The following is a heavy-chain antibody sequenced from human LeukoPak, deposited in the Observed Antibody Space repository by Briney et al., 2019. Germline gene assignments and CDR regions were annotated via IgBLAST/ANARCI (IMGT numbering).Heavy chain of an antibody. CDR1: GFNLSSYA. CDR2: ISGSGGST. Sequence: GGSLRLSCAASGFNLSSYAMSWVRQAPGKGLEWVSAISGSGGSTYYADSVKGRFTISRDNSRNTLYLQMNSLRAEDTAVYYCAKEGGVVGATRYFDYWGQGTLVTVSS. CDR3: AKEGGVVGATRYFDY. V-gene: IGHV3-23*01. D-gene: IGHD1-26*01. J-gene: IGHJ4*02.